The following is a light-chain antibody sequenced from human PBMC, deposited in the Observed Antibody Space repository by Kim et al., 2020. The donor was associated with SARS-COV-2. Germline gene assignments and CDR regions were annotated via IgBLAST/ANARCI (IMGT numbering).Light chain of an antibody. J-gene: IGLJ3*02. CDR1: SSNIVSNY. Sequence: RVTICCCGGSSNIVSNYIYWYQQLPGTAPKPLLYRNDQRPSGVPDRFSGSKSGTSASLAISGLRSEDEADYYCAAWDDSLSGLWVFGGGTKLTVL. CDR3: AAWDDSLSGLWV. V-gene: IGLV1-47*01. CDR2: RND.